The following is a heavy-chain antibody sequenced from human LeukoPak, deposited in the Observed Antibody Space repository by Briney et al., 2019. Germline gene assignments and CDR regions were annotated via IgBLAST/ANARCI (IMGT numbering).Heavy chain of an antibody. CDR1: GGSISSYY. V-gene: IGHV4-59*08. J-gene: IGHJ4*02. CDR3: AKVSSYGPRGSDFDY. D-gene: IGHD5-18*01. CDR2: IYYSGST. Sequence: SETLSLTCTVSGGSISSYYWSWIRQPPGKGLEWIGYIYYSGSTNYNPSLKSRVTISVDTSKNQFSLKLSSVTAADTAVYYCAKVSSYGPRGSDFDYWGQGTLVTVSS.